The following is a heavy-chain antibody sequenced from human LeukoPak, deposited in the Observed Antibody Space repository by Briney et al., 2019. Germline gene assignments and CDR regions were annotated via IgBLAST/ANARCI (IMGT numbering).Heavy chain of an antibody. CDR1: GYTFTSYG. CDR3: ARREAYSSGWPFDY. D-gene: IGHD6-19*01. J-gene: IGHJ4*02. V-gene: IGHV1-18*01. Sequence: ASVKVSCKASGYTFTSYGNSWVRQAPGQGIEWMGWISTYNANTNYAQKLQGRVTMTTDTSTSTAYMEVRSLRSDDTAVYYCARREAYSSGWPFDYWGQGTLVTVSS. CDR2: ISTYNANT.